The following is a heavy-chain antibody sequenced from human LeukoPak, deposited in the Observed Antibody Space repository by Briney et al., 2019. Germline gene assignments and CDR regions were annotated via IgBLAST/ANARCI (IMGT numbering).Heavy chain of an antibody. V-gene: IGHV1-2*02. Sequence: ASVKVSCKASGYTFTGYSMHWVRQAPGQGLEWMGWINPNSGGTNYAQKFQGRVTMTRDTSISTAYMELSRLRSDDTAVYYCAREGVDWNHSVYYFDYWGQGTLVTVSS. CDR1: GYTFTGYS. CDR3: AREGVDWNHSVYYFDY. J-gene: IGHJ4*02. D-gene: IGHD1-1*01. CDR2: INPNSGGT.